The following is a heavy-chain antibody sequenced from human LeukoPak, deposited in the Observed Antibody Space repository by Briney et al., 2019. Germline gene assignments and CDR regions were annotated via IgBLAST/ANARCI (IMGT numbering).Heavy chain of an antibody. CDR3: AKGPSNFIAAADNFDY. Sequence: GGSLRLSCAASGFTFDDYAMHWVRQAPGKGLEWVSGISWNSGSIGYADSVKGRFTISRDNAKNSLYLQMNSLRAEDTALYYCAKGPSNFIAAADNFDYWGQGTLVTVSS. CDR1: GFTFDDYA. CDR2: ISWNSGSI. J-gene: IGHJ4*02. V-gene: IGHV3-9*01. D-gene: IGHD6-13*01.